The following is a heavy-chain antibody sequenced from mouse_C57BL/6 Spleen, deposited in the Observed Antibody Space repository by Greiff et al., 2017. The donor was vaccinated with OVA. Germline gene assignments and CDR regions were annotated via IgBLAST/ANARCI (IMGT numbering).Heavy chain of an antibody. CDR3: TRGGYYGSSYDYYAMDY. D-gene: IGHD1-1*01. V-gene: IGHV6-3*01. CDR2: IRLKSDNYAT. CDR1: GFTFSNYW. J-gene: IGHJ4*01. Sequence: EVKLMESGGGLVQPGGSMKLSCVASGFTFSNYWMNWVRQSPEKGLEWVAQIRLKSDNYATHYAESVKGRFTISRDDSKSSVYLQMNNLRAEDTGIYYCTRGGYYGSSYDYYAMDYWGQGTSVTVSS.